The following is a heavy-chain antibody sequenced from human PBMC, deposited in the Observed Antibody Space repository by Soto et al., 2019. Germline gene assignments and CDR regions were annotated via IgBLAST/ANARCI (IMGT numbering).Heavy chain of an antibody. CDR1: GFTFSSYA. CDR3: EPSALVY. V-gene: IGHV3-23*01. J-gene: IGHJ4*02. CDR2: IVGSGGST. D-gene: IGHD1-26*01. Sequence: EVQLLESGGGLLQPGGSLRLSCAASGFTFSSYAMSWVRQAPGKGLEWVSTIVGSGGSTYYADSVKGRFTISRDNSKNTLYLQMNSLRAEDTAIYYCEPSALVYWGQGTLVTVSS.